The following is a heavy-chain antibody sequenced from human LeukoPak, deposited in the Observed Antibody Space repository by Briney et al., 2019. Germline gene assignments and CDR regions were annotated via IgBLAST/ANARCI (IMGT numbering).Heavy chain of an antibody. J-gene: IGHJ4*02. V-gene: IGHV3-21*01. CDR3: IRDLFDDYSLDY. Sequence: GGSLRLSCAASGFAFSSYSMNWVRQAPGKGLEWVSSINSDSSLMFYAESVKGRFTISRDNARNSLYLQMNSLRAEDTAVYYCIRDLFDDYSLDYWGQGALVTVSS. CDR2: INSDSSLM. D-gene: IGHD3-16*01. CDR1: GFAFSSYS.